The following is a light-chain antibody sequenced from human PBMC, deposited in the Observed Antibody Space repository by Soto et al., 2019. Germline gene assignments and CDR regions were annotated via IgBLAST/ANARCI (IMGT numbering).Light chain of an antibody. J-gene: IGKJ3*01. V-gene: IGKV3D-15*01. CDR1: ESVGTH. CDR3: QQYHYWPLT. Sequence: EIVMTQSPATLSVSPGEGATLSCRASESVGTHLAWYQQKPGQAPRLLVYGASTRATGIPARFSGGGSGAEFTLTITSLQSADFAIYYCQQYHYWPLTFGPGTRVEIK. CDR2: GAS.